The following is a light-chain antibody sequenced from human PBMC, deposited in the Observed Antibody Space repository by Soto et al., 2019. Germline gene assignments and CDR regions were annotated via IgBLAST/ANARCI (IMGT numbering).Light chain of an antibody. Sequence: EIVMTQSPATLSVSPGERATLSCRASESASTNLAWYQQRPGQAPWLLIYATSTRATGIPARLTGSGSGTEFTLTISSQQDEDFAVYYCQQYNKWPLTFGGGTKVEIK. CDR1: ESASTN. CDR3: QQYNKWPLT. CDR2: ATS. J-gene: IGKJ4*01. V-gene: IGKV3-15*01.